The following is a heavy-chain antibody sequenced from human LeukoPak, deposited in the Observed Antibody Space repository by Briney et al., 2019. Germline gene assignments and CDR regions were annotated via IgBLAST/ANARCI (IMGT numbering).Heavy chain of an antibody. V-gene: IGHV3-48*03. D-gene: IGHD3-10*01. CDR1: GFTFSGFG. J-gene: IGHJ4*02. Sequence: GGSLRLSCAASGFTFSGFGVNWVRQTPGNRLQWVSYISSSGETRHYADSVKGRFTISRDNAKNSLYLQMNSLRAEDTAVYYCARDHRITMVRVPYYFDYWGQGTLVTVSS. CDR2: ISSSGETR. CDR3: ARDHRITMVRVPYYFDY.